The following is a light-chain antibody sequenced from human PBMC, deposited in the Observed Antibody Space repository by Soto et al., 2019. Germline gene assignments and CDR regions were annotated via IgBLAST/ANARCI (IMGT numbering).Light chain of an antibody. CDR2: EVS. CDR1: SSDVGGYKY. Sequence: QSVLTQPASVSGSPGQSITISCTGTSSDVGGYKYVSWYQQHPGKAPKLMIYEVSNRPSGVSNRFSGSKSGNMAFLTISGLQAEDEADYYCSSYTSSSPCVFGTGTKLTVL. CDR3: SSYTSSSPCV. J-gene: IGLJ1*01. V-gene: IGLV2-14*01.